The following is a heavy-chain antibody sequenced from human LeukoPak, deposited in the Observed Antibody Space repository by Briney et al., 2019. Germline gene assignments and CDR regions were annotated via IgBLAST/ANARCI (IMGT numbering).Heavy chain of an antibody. V-gene: IGHV4-4*07. J-gene: IGHJ4*02. D-gene: IGHD2-15*01. CDR1: GGSISSYY. CDR2: IYTSGST. Sequence: SETLSLTCTVSGGSISSYYWSWIRQPAGKGMEWIGRIYTSGSTNYNPSLKSRVTMSVDTSKNQFSLKLSSVTAADTAVYYCAREYCSGGSCYFDYWGQGTLVTVSS. CDR3: AREYCSGGSCYFDY.